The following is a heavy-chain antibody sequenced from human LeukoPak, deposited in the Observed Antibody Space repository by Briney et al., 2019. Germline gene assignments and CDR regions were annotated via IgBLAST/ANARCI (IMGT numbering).Heavy chain of an antibody. D-gene: IGHD4-17*01. Sequence: LGESLKISCKGSGYNFPNYWIGWVRQMPGKGLEWMGIIYPGESETRYRPSFQGMVTISADKSIRTAYLPWSSLKASDTAMYYCARFLYGDYSHYFDSWGQGTLVTVSS. CDR3: ARFLYGDYSHYFDS. V-gene: IGHV5-51*01. J-gene: IGHJ4*02. CDR2: IYPGESET. CDR1: GYNFPNYW.